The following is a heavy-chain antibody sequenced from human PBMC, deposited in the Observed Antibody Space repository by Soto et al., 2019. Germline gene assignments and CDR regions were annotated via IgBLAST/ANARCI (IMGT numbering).Heavy chain of an antibody. Sequence: PSETLSLTCTVSVGSISSYYWSWIHQPPGKGLEWIGEINHSGSTNYNPSLKSRVTISVDTSKNQFSLKLSSVTAADTAVYYCGRGTEITISAGHYYYYGMDVWGQGTTVTVSS. CDR3: GRGTEITISAGHYYYYGMDV. D-gene: IGHD3-9*01. CDR2: INHSGST. J-gene: IGHJ6*02. V-gene: IGHV4-34*01. CDR1: VGSISSYY.